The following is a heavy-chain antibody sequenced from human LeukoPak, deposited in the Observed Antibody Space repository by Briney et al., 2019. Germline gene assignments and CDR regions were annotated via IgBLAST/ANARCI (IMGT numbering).Heavy chain of an antibody. D-gene: IGHD3-16*01. CDR3: AKDMIGSTWGAFDI. V-gene: IGHV3-23*01. Sequence: PGGSLRLSCSTSGFTFSSFVMSWVRQAPGKGLEWVATISGSGTTTYFADSVKGRFSISRDNAKNSLYLQMNSLRAEDTALYYCAKDMIGSTWGAFDIWGQGTMVTVSS. CDR1: GFTFSSFV. J-gene: IGHJ3*02. CDR2: ISGSGTTT.